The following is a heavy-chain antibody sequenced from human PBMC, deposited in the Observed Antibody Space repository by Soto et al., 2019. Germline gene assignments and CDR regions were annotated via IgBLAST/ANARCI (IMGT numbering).Heavy chain of an antibody. J-gene: IGHJ6*02. CDR1: GYSFTSYW. CDR3: ARHKSKAAAGTPYYYYYYGMDV. D-gene: IGHD6-13*01. V-gene: IGHV5-51*01. Sequence: PGESLKISCKGSGYSFTSYWIGWVRQMPGKGLEWMGIIYPGDSDTRYSPSFQGQVTISADKSISTAYLQWSSLKASDTAMYHCARHKSKAAAGTPYYYYYYGMDVWGQGTTVTVSS. CDR2: IYPGDSDT.